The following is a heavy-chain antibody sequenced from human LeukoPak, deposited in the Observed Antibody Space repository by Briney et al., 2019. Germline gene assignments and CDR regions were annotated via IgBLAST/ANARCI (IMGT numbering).Heavy chain of an antibody. CDR2: IIPIFGTA. CDR3: ARQLAYCGGDCYHGMDV. D-gene: IGHD2-21*02. V-gene: IGHV1-69*01. Sequence: ASVKVSCKASGGTFSSYAISWVRQAPGQGLEWMGGIIPIFGTANYAQKFQGRVTITADESTSTAYMELSSLRSEDTAVYYCARQLAYCGGDCYHGMDVWGQGTTVTVSS. J-gene: IGHJ6*02. CDR1: GGTFSSYA.